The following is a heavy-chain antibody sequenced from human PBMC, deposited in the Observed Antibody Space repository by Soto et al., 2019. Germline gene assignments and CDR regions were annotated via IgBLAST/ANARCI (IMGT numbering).Heavy chain of an antibody. V-gene: IGHV4-59*01. Sequence: PSETLSLTCTVSGGSISSYYWSWIRQPPGKGLEWIGYIYYSGSTNYNPSLKSRVTISVDTSKNQFSLKLSSVTAADTAVYYCARHVAEAANCFDPWGQGTLVTVSS. CDR3: ARHVAEAANCFDP. CDR2: IYYSGST. J-gene: IGHJ5*02. D-gene: IGHD6-13*01. CDR1: GGSISSYY.